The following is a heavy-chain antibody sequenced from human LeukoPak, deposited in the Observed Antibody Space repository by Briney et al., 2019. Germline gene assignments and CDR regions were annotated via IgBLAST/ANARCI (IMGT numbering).Heavy chain of an antibody. D-gene: IGHD3-3*01. J-gene: IGHJ4*02. CDR2: ISSSSSTI. CDR1: GFTFSSYS. Sequence: GGSLRLSCAASGFTFSSYSMNWVRQAPGKGLEWVSYISSSSSTIYYADSVKGRFTISRDNAKNSLYLQMNSLRAEDTAVYYCARGALRFLEWLLPNFDYWGQGTLVTVSS. CDR3: ARGALRFLEWLLPNFDY. V-gene: IGHV3-48*01.